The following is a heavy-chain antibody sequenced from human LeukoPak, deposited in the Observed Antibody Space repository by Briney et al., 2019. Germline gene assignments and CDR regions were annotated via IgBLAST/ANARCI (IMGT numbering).Heavy chain of an antibody. CDR1: GGTFRSSA. J-gene: IGHJ4*02. CDR2: ISPIFGIA. V-gene: IGHV1-69*05. Sequence: SVKVSCKASGGTFRSSAITWVRQAPGQRFEWLGQISPIFGIADYAQKFQGRLTITTDESTSTAYLELGGLRSEDTALYYCAKTGVEYASSSGVLDSWGQGTLVTVSS. CDR3: AKTGVEYASSSGVLDS. D-gene: IGHD6-6*01.